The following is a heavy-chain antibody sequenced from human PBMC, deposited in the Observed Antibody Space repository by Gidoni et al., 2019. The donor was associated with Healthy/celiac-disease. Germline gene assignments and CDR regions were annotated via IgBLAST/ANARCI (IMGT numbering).Heavy chain of an antibody. D-gene: IGHD4-17*01. J-gene: IGHJ4*02. CDR2: IYYSGST. CDR1: GRSISSSSYY. CDR3: ARLWDYGDRGY. V-gene: IGHV4-39*01. Sequence: QLQLQESGPGLVKPSETLSLTCTVSGRSISSSSYYWGWIRQPPGKGLEWIGSIYYSGSTYYNPSLKSRVTISVDTSKNQFSLKLSSVTAADTAVYYCARLWDYGDRGYWGQGTLVTVSS.